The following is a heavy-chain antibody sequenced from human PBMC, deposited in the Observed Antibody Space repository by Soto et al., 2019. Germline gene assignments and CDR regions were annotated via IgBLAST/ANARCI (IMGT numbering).Heavy chain of an antibody. CDR1: GGSISSYY. J-gene: IGHJ6*03. Sequence: SETLSLTCTVSGGSISSYYWSWIRQPPGKGLEWIGYIYYSGSTNYNPSLKSRVTISVDTSKNQFSLKLSSVTAADTAVYYCARLPIRYCSGGSCYLWRVRGDYYYYMDVWGKGTTVTVSS. CDR2: IYYSGST. CDR3: ARLPIRYCSGGSCYLWRVRGDYYYYMDV. D-gene: IGHD2-15*01. V-gene: IGHV4-59*08.